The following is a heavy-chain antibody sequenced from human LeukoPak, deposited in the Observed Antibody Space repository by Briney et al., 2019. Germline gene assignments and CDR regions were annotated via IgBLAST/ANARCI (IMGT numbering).Heavy chain of an antibody. CDR2: ISSSSSYI. J-gene: IGHJ4*02. D-gene: IGHD3-22*01. CDR1: GFTFSSYA. Sequence: PGGSLRLSCAASGFTFSSYAMSWVRQAPGKGLEWVSSISSSSSYIYYADSVKGRFTISRDNAKNSLYLQMNSLRAEDTAVYYCARPRMGDSSGYYYVWYFDYWGQGTLVTVSS. V-gene: IGHV3-21*01. CDR3: ARPRMGDSSGYYYVWYFDY.